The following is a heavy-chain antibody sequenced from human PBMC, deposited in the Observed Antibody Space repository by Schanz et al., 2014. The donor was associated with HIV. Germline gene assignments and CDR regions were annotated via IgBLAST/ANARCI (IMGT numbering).Heavy chain of an antibody. CDR3: ARSVYGSGSYPYYYYGMDV. CDR1: GGSFSDYY. CDR2: IYYSGST. J-gene: IGHJ6*02. D-gene: IGHD3-10*01. V-gene: IGHV4-34*01. Sequence: QVQLQQWGAGLLKPSETLSLTCAVYGGSFSDYYWSWIRQPPGKGLEWIAYIYYSGSTYYNPSLQSRTTISLDTSKTRFSLRLNSVTAADTAVYYCARSVYGSGSYPYYYYGMDVWGQGTTVTVSS.